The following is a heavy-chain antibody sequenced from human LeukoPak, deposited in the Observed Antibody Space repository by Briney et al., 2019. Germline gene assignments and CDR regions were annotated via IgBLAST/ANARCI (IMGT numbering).Heavy chain of an antibody. CDR3: AKDHLLLGYCSGGSCYSGAIDY. Sequence: PGRSLRLSCAASGFTFSSYAMHWVRQAPGKGLEWVAVISYDGSNEYYADSVKGRFTISRDNSKNTLYLQMNSLRAEDTAVYYCAKDHLLLGYCSGGSCYSGAIDYWGQGTLVTVSS. J-gene: IGHJ4*02. CDR2: ISYDGSNE. CDR1: GFTFSSYA. D-gene: IGHD2-15*01. V-gene: IGHV3-30*04.